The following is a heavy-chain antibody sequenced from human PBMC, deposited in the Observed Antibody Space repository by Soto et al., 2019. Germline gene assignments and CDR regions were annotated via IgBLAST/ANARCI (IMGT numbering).Heavy chain of an antibody. CDR2: IHYRGAT. Sequence: SETLSLTCTVSGDSMSRYYWSWIRQPPGKGLEWIGYIHYRGATNYNVSLESRVTISVDTSKNQFSLKLSPVTAADTAVYYCARDKITGLFDYWGQGTLVTVS. CDR1: GDSMSRYY. CDR3: ARDKITGLFDY. D-gene: IGHD2-8*02. J-gene: IGHJ4*02. V-gene: IGHV4-59*01.